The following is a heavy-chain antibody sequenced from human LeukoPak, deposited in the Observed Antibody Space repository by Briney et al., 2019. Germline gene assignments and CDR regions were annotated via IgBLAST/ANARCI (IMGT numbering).Heavy chain of an antibody. CDR1: GFTFSSYS. CDR2: ISSSSSYI. D-gene: IGHD2-2*03. V-gene: IGHV3-21*01. CDR3: ARGLDIVVVPAASHFDY. Sequence: GGSLRLSCAASGFTFSSYSMNWVGQAPGKGLEWVSSISSSSSYIYYADSVKGRFTISRDNAKNSLYLQMNRLRAEDTAVYYCARGLDIVVVPAASHFDYWGQGTLVTVSS. J-gene: IGHJ4*02.